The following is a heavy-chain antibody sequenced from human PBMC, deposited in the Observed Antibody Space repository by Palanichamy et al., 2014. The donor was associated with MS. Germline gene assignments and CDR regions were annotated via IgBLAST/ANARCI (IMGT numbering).Heavy chain of an antibody. D-gene: IGHD3-3*01. CDR2: IIPILGIA. Sequence: SGAEVKKPGSSVKVSCKASGGTFSSYAISWVRQAPGQGLEWMGRIIPILGIANYAQKFQGRVTITADKSTSTAYMELSSLRSEDTAVYYCARDFAFSTIFGVVISRPTPDGTNAFDIWGQGTMVTVSS. J-gene: IGHJ3*02. CDR1: GGTFSSYA. V-gene: IGHV1-69*04. CDR3: ARDFAFSTIFGVVISRPTPDGTNAFDI.